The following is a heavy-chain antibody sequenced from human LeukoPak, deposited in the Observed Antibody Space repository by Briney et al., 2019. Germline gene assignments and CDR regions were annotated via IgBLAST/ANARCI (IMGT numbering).Heavy chain of an antibody. D-gene: IGHD6-13*01. CDR2: IYYRGST. CDR3: ARARAYSSSWYDTNWFDP. V-gene: IGHV4-59*01. Sequence: PSETLSLTCTVSGGSISSYYWSWIRQPPGKGLEWIGYIYYRGSTNYNPSLKSRVTISVDTSKNQFSLKLSSVTAADTAVYYCARARAYSSSWYDTNWFDPWGQGTLVTVSS. CDR1: GGSISSYY. J-gene: IGHJ5*02.